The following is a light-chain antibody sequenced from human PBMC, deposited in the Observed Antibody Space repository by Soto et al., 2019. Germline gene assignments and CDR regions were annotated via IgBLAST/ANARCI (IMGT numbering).Light chain of an antibody. J-gene: IGLJ1*01. CDR3: CSYAGSRV. CDR2: EGS. V-gene: IGLV1-44*01. Sequence: QSVLTQPPSASGTPGQRVTVSCSGSSSNIASNTVNWYQQLPGTAPKLMIYEGSKRPSGVSNRFSGSKSGNTASLTISGLQAEDEADYYCCSYAGSRVFGTGTKLTVL. CDR1: SSNIASNT.